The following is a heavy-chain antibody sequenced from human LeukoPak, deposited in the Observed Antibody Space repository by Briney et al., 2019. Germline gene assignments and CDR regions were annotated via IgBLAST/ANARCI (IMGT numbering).Heavy chain of an antibody. D-gene: IGHD2-2*01. CDR3: AKDASRALDY. CDR1: GFTFSSYG. Sequence: PGRSLRLSCAASGFTFSSYGMHWVRQAPGKGLEWVEVIPYDGSNKYYADSVKGRFTISRDNSKNTLYLQMNSLRAEDTAVYYCAKDASRALDYWGQGTLVTVSS. CDR2: IPYDGSNK. J-gene: IGHJ4*02. V-gene: IGHV3-30*18.